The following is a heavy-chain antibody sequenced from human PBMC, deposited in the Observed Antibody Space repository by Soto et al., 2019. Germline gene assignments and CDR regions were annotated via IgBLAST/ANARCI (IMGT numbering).Heavy chain of an antibody. D-gene: IGHD3-22*01. Sequence: QVQLVQSGAEVKKPGSSVKVSCKASGGTFSSYAISWVRQAPGPGLEWMGGIIPIFGTANYALKFQGRVTITADESTSPAYMELRSMIFEVTAVYYCARGYYDSSGYTAHLDYWGQGTLVTVSS. CDR3: ARGYYDSSGYTAHLDY. CDR1: GGTFSSYA. V-gene: IGHV1-69*01. CDR2: IIPIFGTA. J-gene: IGHJ4*02.